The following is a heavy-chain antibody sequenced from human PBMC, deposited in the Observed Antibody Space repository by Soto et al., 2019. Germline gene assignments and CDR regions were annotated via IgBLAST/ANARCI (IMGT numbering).Heavy chain of an antibody. CDR1: GYSLTNYG. D-gene: IGHD6-19*01. CDR2: ISDYNGNT. CDR3: ARDRGVAPPVAGNTHYYYYMDV. Sequence: QNQLVQSGVEVKKPGASVKVSSKASGYSLTNYGITWARQAPGQGIEWMGWISDYNGNTNYAEKFQGRVTMTTDASTSTAYLELRSLRSDDTAVYYCARDRGVAPPVAGNTHYYYYMDVWGKGTTVTVSS. V-gene: IGHV1-18*01. J-gene: IGHJ6*03.